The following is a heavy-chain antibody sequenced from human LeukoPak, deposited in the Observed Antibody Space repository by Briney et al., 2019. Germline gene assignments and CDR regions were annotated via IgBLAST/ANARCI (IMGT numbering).Heavy chain of an antibody. V-gene: IGHV3-30*18. J-gene: IGHJ3*02. CDR3: AKETGKGHFNDAFDI. D-gene: IGHD3-10*01. CDR1: GFTFSTYV. Sequence: GGSLRLSCATSGFTFSTYVMHWVRQAPGKGLEWVALISSDEHNKYYADSVKGRFTISRDNSKNTLYLQMNSLRAEDTAVYYCAKETGKGHFNDAFDIWGQGTMVTVSS. CDR2: ISSDEHNK.